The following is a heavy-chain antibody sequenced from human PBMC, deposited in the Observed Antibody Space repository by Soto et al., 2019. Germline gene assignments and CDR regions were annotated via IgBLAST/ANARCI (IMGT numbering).Heavy chain of an antibody. V-gene: IGHV3-21*01. CDR1: GFTFSSYS. CDR2: ISSSSSYI. Sequence: PGGSLRLSCAASGFTFSSYSMNWVRQAPGKGLEWVSSISSSSSYIYYADSVKGRFTISRDSAKNSLYLQMNSLRAEDTAVYYCARVDELLLSAYPVFGMDVWGQGTTVTVSS. D-gene: IGHD2-15*01. CDR3: ARVDELLLSAYPVFGMDV. J-gene: IGHJ6*02.